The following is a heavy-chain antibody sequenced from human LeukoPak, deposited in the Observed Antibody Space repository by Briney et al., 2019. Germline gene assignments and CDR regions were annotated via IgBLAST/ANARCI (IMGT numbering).Heavy chain of an antibody. V-gene: IGHV3-49*04. Sequence: GGSLRLSCTASGFTFGDYAMSWVRQAPGKGLEWVGFIRSKAYGGTTEYAASVKDRFTLSRDDSKSIAYLQMNSLKTEDTAVYYCTRDQTPYYWGQGTLVTVSS. CDR2: IRSKAYGGTT. CDR1: GFTFGDYA. CDR3: TRDQTPYY. J-gene: IGHJ4*02.